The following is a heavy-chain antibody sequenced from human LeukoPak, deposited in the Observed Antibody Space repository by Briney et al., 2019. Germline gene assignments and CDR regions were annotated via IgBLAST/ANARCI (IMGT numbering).Heavy chain of an antibody. J-gene: IGHJ6*02. CDR3: ARGLGYYDSSGYYYDNYYGMDV. CDR2: IIPILGIA. Sequence: ASVKVSCKASGGTFSSYTISWVRQAPGQGLEWMGRIIPILGIANYAQKFQGRVTITADKYTSTAYMELSSLRSEDTAVYYCARGLGYYDSSGYYYDNYYGMDVWGQGTTVTVSS. D-gene: IGHD3-22*01. V-gene: IGHV1-69*02. CDR1: GGTFSSYT.